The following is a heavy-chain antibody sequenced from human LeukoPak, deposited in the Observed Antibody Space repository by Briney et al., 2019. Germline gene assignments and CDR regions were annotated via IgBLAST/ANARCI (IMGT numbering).Heavy chain of an antibody. CDR3: ARDPDYYGSGTAIDAFDI. J-gene: IGHJ3*02. D-gene: IGHD3-10*01. CDR1: GYTFTSYG. Sequence: ASVKVSCKPSGYTFTSYGISWVRQAPGQRLEWLGWISAYNGNTNYAQKLQGRVTMTTDTSTSTAYMELRSLRSDDTAVYYCARDPDYYGSGTAIDAFDIWGQGTMVTVSS. CDR2: ISAYNGNT. V-gene: IGHV1-18*01.